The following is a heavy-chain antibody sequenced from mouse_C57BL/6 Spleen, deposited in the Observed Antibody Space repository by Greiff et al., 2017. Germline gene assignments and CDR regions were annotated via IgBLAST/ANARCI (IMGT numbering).Heavy chain of an antibody. V-gene: IGHV5-4*01. CDR1: GFTFSSYA. Sequence: EVQVVESGGGLVKPGGSLKLSCAASGFTFSSYAMSWVRQTPEKRLEWVATISDGGSYTYYPDNVKGRFTISRDNAKNNLYLQMSHLKSEDTAMYYCARDPPYYDGSSYVGKTYYFDYWGQGTTLTVSS. CDR3: ARDPPYYDGSSYVGKTYYFDY. CDR2: ISDGGSYT. D-gene: IGHD1-1*01. J-gene: IGHJ2*01.